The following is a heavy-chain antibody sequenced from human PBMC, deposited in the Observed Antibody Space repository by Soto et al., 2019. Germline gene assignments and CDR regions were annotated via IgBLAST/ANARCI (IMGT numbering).Heavy chain of an antibody. V-gene: IGHV4-59*08. Sequence: SETLSLTCTVSGVSISSYYWSWIRQPPGKGLEWIGYIYYSGSTYYNPSLKSRVTISVDTSKNQFSLKLSSVTAADTAVYYCARVTYDYGDYVGYFDYWGQGTLVTVSS. CDR1: GVSISSYY. CDR3: ARVTYDYGDYVGYFDY. CDR2: IYYSGST. D-gene: IGHD4-17*01. J-gene: IGHJ4*02.